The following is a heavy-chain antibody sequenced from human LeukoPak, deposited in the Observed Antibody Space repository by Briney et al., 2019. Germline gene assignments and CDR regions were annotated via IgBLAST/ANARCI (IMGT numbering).Heavy chain of an antibody. CDR2: ISAYNGNT. CDR3: ARSVDLGIRFTSRDCYYYMDV. CDR1: GYTFTSYG. V-gene: IGHV1-18*01. J-gene: IGHJ6*03. Sequence: ASVKVSCKASGYTFTSYGISWVRQAPGQGLEWMGWISAYNGNTNYAQKLQGRVTITADESTSTAYMELSSLRSEDTAVYYCARSVDLGIRFTSRDCYYYMDVWGKGTTVTVSS. D-gene: IGHD7-27*01.